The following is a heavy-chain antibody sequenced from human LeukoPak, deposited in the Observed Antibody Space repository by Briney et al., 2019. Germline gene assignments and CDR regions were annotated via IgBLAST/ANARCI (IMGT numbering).Heavy chain of an antibody. CDR2: INPNSGGT. D-gene: IGHD2-2*01. V-gene: IGHV1-2*02. CDR1: GYTFTGYY. Sequence: GASVKVSCKASGYTFTGYYMHWVRQAPGQGLEWMGWINPNSGGTNYAQKFQGRVTMTRDTSISIAYMELSRLRSDDTAVYYCARGTGTTGKRSSTSHIDYWGQGTLVTVSS. J-gene: IGHJ4*02. CDR3: ARGTGTTGKRSSTSHIDY.